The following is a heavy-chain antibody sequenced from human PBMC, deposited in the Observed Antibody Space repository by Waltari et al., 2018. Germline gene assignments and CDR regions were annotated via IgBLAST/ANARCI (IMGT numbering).Heavy chain of an antibody. Sequence: QVQLVQSGAEVRKPGASVEVSCKASGYNFRTYEINWVRQAPGQGLEWMGWMNPNSANKGSSQKFQGRLTMTTDTSMTTSYMELSSLTSEDTAIYYCARARTTAPLGFYFIDVWGKGTTVIVSS. CDR1: GYNFRTYE. CDR3: ARARTTAPLGFYFIDV. D-gene: IGHD4-17*01. J-gene: IGHJ6*03. CDR2: MNPNSANK. V-gene: IGHV1-8*01.